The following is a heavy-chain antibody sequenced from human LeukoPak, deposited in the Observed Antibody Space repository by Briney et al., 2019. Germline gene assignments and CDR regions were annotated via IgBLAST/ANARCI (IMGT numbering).Heavy chain of an antibody. CDR1: GGSISSSSYY. Sequence: SETLPLTCTVSGGSISSSSYYWGWIRQPPGKGLEWIGSIYYSGSTYYNPSLKSRVTISVDTSKNQFSLKLSSVTAADMAVYYCASLEYSSSSSYYWGQGTLVTVSS. CDR3: ASLEYSSSSSYY. CDR2: IYYSGST. D-gene: IGHD6-6*01. V-gene: IGHV4-39*01. J-gene: IGHJ4*02.